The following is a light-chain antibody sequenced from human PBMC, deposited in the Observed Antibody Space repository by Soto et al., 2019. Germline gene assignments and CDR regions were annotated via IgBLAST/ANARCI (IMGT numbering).Light chain of an antibody. Sequence: EIVVTQSPGTLSLSLGERATLSCRASQSTSSGYLAWYQQKPGQAPRLLIYGTSNRASGIPDRFSGSGSGTDFSLTISRLEPEDFAVYYCQHYGSTPPDTFGQGTKVEIK. J-gene: IGKJ2*01. V-gene: IGKV3-20*01. CDR3: QHYGSTPPDT. CDR2: GTS. CDR1: QSTSSGY.